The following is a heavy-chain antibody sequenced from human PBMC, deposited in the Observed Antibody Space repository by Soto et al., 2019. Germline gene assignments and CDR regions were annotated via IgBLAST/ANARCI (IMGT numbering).Heavy chain of an antibody. D-gene: IGHD2-2*01. J-gene: IGHJ6*03. CDR3: ARTYVTDVVVVPASKDYMDV. Sequence: QLQLQESGPGLVKPSETLSLTCTVSGGSISSSSSSWGWIRQPPGKGLEWLGIISYSGSTYYSPSPKRRVTLSVNASKNLFSLKLSSVTAADTAVYYCARTYVTDVVVVPASKDYMDVWGKGTTVTVSS. CDR2: ISYSGST. V-gene: IGHV4-39*01. CDR1: GGSISSSSSS.